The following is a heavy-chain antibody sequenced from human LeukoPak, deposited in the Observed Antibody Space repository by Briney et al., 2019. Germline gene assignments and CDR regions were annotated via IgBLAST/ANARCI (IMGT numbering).Heavy chain of an antibody. D-gene: IGHD3-22*01. CDR1: GFTFSSYN. Sequence: PGGSLRLSCAASGFTFSSYNMNWVRQAPGKGLEWVSYISYGINTIYYADSVKGRFTISRDNAKNSLYLQMNSLRAEDTAVYYCVVGGYDSSGFYLGFDXWGQGTLVTVSS. V-gene: IGHV3-48*04. CDR3: VVGGYDSSGFYLGFDX. CDR2: ISYGINTI. J-gene: IGHJ4*02.